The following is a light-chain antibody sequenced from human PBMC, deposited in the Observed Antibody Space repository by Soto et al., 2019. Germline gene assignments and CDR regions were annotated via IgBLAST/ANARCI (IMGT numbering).Light chain of an antibody. J-gene: IGLJ1*01. CDR3: QTHDSSLSAYV. V-gene: IGLV1-40*01. Sequence: QSVLTQPPSVSGAPGQRVTISCSGSSSNIGAGYDVHWYQRLPGTGPKLLIYSYTNRPSGVPDRFSGSKSGTSASLAITGLQAEDEADYYCQTHDSSLSAYVFGTGTKLTVL. CDR2: SYT. CDR1: SSNIGAGYD.